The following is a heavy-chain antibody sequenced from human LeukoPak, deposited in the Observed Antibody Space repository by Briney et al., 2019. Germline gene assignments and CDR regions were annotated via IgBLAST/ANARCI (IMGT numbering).Heavy chain of an antibody. CDR1: GYSFTSYW. CDR3: ARHTSIAAAANLDY. CDR2: IYPGDSDT. V-gene: IGHV5-51*01. J-gene: IGHJ4*02. Sequence: GESLKISCKGSGYSFTSYWIGWVRQMPGKGLGWMGIIYPGDSDTRYSPSFQGQVTISTDKSISTAYLQWSSLKASDTAMYYCARHTSIAAAANLDYWGQGTLVTVSS. D-gene: IGHD6-13*01.